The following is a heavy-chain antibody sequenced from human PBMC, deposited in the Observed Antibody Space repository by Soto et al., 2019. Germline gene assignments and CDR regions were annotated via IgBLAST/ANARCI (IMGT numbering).Heavy chain of an antibody. Sequence: PSETLSLTCTVSGGSISSYYWSWIRQPPGKGLEWIGYIYYSGCTNYNPSLKSRVTISVDTSKNQFSLKLSSVTAADTAVYYCARSDYGDSLYLDVWGKGTTVTVSS. CDR2: IYYSGCT. CDR3: ARSDYGDSLYLDV. J-gene: IGHJ6*04. V-gene: IGHV4-59*01. CDR1: GGSISSYY. D-gene: IGHD4-17*01.